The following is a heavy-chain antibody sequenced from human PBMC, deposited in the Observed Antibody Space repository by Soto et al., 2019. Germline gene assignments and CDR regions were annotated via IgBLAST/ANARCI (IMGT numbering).Heavy chain of an antibody. D-gene: IGHD3-10*01. V-gene: IGHV4-34*01. Sequence: SETLSLTCAVYGGSFSGYYWSWIRQPPGKGLEWIGEINHSGSTNYNPSLKSRVTISVDTSKNQFSLKLNSVTAADTAVYYCARASSSSSFSLVRGVTHYYYYYMDVWGKGTTVTVSS. J-gene: IGHJ6*03. CDR2: INHSGST. CDR3: ARASSSSSFSLVRGVTHYYYYYMDV. CDR1: GGSFSGYY.